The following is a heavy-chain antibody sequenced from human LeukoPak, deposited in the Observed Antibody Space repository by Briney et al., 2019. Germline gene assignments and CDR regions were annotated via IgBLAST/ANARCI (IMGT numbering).Heavy chain of an antibody. Sequence: GGSLRLSCAASGFTFSTYSMNWVRQAPGKGLEWVSSISTSSSYIDYADSVKGRFTISRDNAKNSLFLQMNSLRAEDTAVYYCARDVGLDYWGQGPLVTVSS. D-gene: IGHD2-15*01. CDR1: GFTFSTYS. V-gene: IGHV3-21*01. CDR2: ISTSSSYI. CDR3: ARDVGLDY. J-gene: IGHJ4*02.